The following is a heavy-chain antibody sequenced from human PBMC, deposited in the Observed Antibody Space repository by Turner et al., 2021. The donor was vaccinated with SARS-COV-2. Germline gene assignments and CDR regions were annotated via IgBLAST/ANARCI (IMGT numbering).Heavy chain of an antibody. D-gene: IGHD6-6*01. Sequence: QVQLVQSGAEVKKPGASGKVSCKASGYTFTKFYIHWLRQAPGQGLEWMGIMNPSGGGRNFAQRFQGRLSLTSDTSASAVYMELSSLTPEDTAVYYCAKAIEDRGSSHYAMDVWGQGTTVIVS. V-gene: IGHV1-46*01. CDR2: MNPSGGGR. J-gene: IGHJ6*02. CDR1: GYTFTKFY. CDR3: AKAIEDRGSSHYAMDV.